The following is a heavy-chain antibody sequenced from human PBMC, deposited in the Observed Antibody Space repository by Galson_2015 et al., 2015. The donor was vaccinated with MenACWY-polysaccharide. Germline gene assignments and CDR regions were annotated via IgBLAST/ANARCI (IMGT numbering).Heavy chain of an antibody. CDR2: IRSKAYGGTP. V-gene: IGHV3-49*03. CDR3: TGFSAFSKDGRGPFNALDT. D-gene: IGHD2-15*01. CDR1: GFNFGDYG. Sequence: SLRLSCAASGFNFGDYGMIWIRQAPGKGLEWISLIRSKAYGGTPESAASVKGRFTMSRDDSKRIAYLQMNSLNTEDTAVYYCTGFSAFSKDGRGPFNALDTGGQGTRVP. J-gene: IGHJ3*02.